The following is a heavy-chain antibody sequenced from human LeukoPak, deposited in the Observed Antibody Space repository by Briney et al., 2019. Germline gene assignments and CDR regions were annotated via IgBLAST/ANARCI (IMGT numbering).Heavy chain of an antibody. CDR2: TYYRSKLYN. Sequence: SQTLSLTCAISGDSVSSNSAAWNWIRQSPSRGLEWLGRTYYRSKLYNDYAVSVKSRITINPDTSKNQFSLQLNSVTPEDTAVYYCASSGYYPWYFDYWGQGNLVTVSS. V-gene: IGHV6-1*01. CDR3: ASSGYYPWYFDY. D-gene: IGHD3-22*01. CDR1: GDSVSSNSAA. J-gene: IGHJ4*02.